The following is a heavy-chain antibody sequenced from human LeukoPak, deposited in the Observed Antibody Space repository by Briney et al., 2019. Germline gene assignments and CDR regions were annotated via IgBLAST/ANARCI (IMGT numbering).Heavy chain of an antibody. CDR2: IYTSGST. D-gene: IGHD3-22*01. CDR3: ARGPEYYYDSSGYYPYYYYYMDV. Sequence: PSQTLSLTSTVSGGSISSGSYYWRWIRQPAGKGLEWIGRIYTSGSTNYNPSLKSRVTISVDTSKNQFSLKLSSVTAADTAVYYCARGPEYYYDSSGYYPYYYYYMDVWGKGTTVTISS. CDR1: GGSISSGSYY. V-gene: IGHV4-61*02. J-gene: IGHJ6*03.